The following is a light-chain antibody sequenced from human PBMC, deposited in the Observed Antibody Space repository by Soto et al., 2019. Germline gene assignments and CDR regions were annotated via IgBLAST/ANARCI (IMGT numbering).Light chain of an antibody. CDR3: SSYTRTTWV. J-gene: IGLJ3*02. Sequence: QSALTQPASVSGSPGQSITISCTGTSSDVGDYNYVSRYQHHPGKAPKLMIYEVGNRPSGVSNRFSGSKSDNAASLTISGLQAEDEAVYYCSSYTRTTWVFGGGTKLTVL. CDR2: EVG. CDR1: SSDVGDYNY. V-gene: IGLV2-14*01.